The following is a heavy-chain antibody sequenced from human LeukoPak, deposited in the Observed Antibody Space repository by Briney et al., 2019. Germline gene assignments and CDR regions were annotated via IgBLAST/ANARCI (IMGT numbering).Heavy chain of an antibody. Sequence: SETLSLTCTVSGGSVSSATAFWGWIRQPPWKGLEWLGTIYYSGSIYYNQSLKSRVTTSVDTSKNQFSPTLSSVTAADTAVYYCARHVGGSRYYDFWSGYYTDFWGQGTLVTVSS. CDR2: IYYSGSI. V-gene: IGHV4-39*01. D-gene: IGHD3-3*01. J-gene: IGHJ4*02. CDR1: GGSVSSATAF. CDR3: ARHVGGSRYYDFWSGYYTDF.